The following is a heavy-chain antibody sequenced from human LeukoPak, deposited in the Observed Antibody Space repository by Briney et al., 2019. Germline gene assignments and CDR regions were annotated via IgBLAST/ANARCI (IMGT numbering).Heavy chain of an antibody. J-gene: IGHJ4*02. D-gene: IGHD1-26*01. Sequence: PGGSLRPSCTASGFTFSIYSLNWVRQAPGKGLEWVSAISGSGGSTYYADSVKGRFTISRDNSKNTLYLQMNSLRAEDTAVYYCAKGASGWELLVDYWGQGTLVTVSS. V-gene: IGHV3-23*01. CDR1: GFTFSIYS. CDR3: AKGASGWELLVDY. CDR2: ISGSGGST.